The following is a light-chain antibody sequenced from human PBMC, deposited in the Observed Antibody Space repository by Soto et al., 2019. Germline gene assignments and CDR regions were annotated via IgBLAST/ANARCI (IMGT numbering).Light chain of an antibody. CDR1: QDIRKY. V-gene: IGKV1-33*01. CDR3: QHYDNPPPFT. Sequence: DLQMTQSPSSLSASVGDRATITCPASQDIRKYLNWYQQKQGRAPKLLIYGAYNVETGDSSRFSGSEYGTDFTFTISSLQPEDIATYYYQHYDNPPPFTFGPGTKVAIK. CDR2: GAY. J-gene: IGKJ3*01.